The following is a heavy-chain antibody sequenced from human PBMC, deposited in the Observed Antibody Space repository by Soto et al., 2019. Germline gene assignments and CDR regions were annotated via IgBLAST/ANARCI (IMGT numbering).Heavy chain of an antibody. Sequence: SETLSLTCTVSGGSISSYYWSWIRQPPGKGLEWIGYIYYSGSTNYNPSLKSRVTISVDTSKNQFSLKLSSVTAADTAVYYCARVYYYDSSGYFQVGYGWYDHRGQGPLVTV. CDR3: ARVYYYDSSGYFQVGYGWYDH. CDR1: GGSISSYY. CDR2: IYYSGST. V-gene: IGHV4-59*01. J-gene: IGHJ5*02. D-gene: IGHD3-22*01.